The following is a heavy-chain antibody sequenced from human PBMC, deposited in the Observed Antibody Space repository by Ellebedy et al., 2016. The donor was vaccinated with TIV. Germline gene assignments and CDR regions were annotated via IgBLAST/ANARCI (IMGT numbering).Heavy chain of an antibody. CDR2: IYYSGST. V-gene: IGHV4-59*01. J-gene: IGHJ3*02. CDR3: ARGGTTKNAFDI. Sequence: GSLRLSCTVSGGSISSYYWSWIRQPPGKGLEWIGYIYYSGSTNYNPSLKSRVTISVDTSKNQFSLKLSSVTAADTAVYYCARGGTTKNAFDIWGQGTTVTVSS. CDR1: GGSISSYY. D-gene: IGHD1-26*01.